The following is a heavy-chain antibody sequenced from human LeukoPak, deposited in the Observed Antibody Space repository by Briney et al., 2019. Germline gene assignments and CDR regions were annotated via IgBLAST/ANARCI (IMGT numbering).Heavy chain of an antibody. V-gene: IGHV3-23*01. CDR1: GSTFSTYP. CDR3: AKILSGTYSFDL. CDR2: ISGNSVTI. D-gene: IGHD1-26*01. J-gene: IGHJ4*02. Sequence: GESLRLSCTASGSTFSTYPMTWVRQAPGQGLEWVSAISGNSVTIYYADTVKGRFTISRDNSKNTLYLQMYSLRAEDTAVYYCAKILSGTYSFDLWGQGTLVTVSS.